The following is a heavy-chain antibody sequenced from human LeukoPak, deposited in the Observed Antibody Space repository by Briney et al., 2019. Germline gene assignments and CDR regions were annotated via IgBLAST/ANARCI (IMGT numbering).Heavy chain of an antibody. Sequence: ASVKVSCKASGYTFTDYYMHWVRQAPGQGLEWMGWINPNSGGTNYAQNFQGRVTMTGDTSISTAYMELSRLRSDDTAVYYCARGYYYDSSGYYYPTGRLGLWGQGTPVIVSS. CDR3: ARGYYYDSSGYYYPTGRLGL. CDR2: INPNSGGT. CDR1: GYTFTDYY. V-gene: IGHV1-2*02. D-gene: IGHD3-22*01. J-gene: IGHJ4*02.